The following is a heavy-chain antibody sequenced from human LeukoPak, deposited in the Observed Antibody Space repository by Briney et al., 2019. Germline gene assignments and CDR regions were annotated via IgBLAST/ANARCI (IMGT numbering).Heavy chain of an antibody. D-gene: IGHD6-6*01. Sequence: GGSLRLSCAASGFTFSSYAMSWVRQAPGKGLEWVSAISGSGGSTYYADSVKGRFSISRDNAKNSLYLQMNSLRAEDTALYYGARAYSSSSYYFDYWGQGTLVTVSS. CDR2: ISGSGGST. V-gene: IGHV3-23*01. J-gene: IGHJ4*02. CDR3: ARAYSSSSYYFDY. CDR1: GFTFSSYA.